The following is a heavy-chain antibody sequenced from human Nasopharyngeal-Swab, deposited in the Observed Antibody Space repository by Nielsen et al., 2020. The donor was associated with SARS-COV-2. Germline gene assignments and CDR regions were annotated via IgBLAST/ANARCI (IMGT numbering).Heavy chain of an antibody. V-gene: IGHV1-2*02. CDR2: INPNSGGT. CDR3: ATRGEVVVAATGYYYYGMDV. J-gene: IGHJ6*02. Sequence: ASVKVSCKASGYTFTGYYMHWVRQAPGQGLEWMGWINPNSGGTNYAQKFQGRVTMTRDTSISTAYMELSRLRSDDTAVYYCATRGEVVVAATGYYYYGMDVWGQGTTATVSS. D-gene: IGHD2-15*01. CDR1: GYTFTGYY.